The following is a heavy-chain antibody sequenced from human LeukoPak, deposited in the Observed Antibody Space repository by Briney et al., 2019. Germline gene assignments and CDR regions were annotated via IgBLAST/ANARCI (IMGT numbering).Heavy chain of an antibody. CDR2: ISAYNGNT. Sequence: EASVKVSCEASGYTFTSYGISWVRQAPGQGLEWMGWISAYNGNTNYAQKLQGRVTMTTDTSTSTAYMELRSLRSDDTAVYYCARRSFCSSTSCYTYYFDYWGQGTLVTVSS. CDR3: ARRSFCSSTSCYTYYFDY. J-gene: IGHJ4*02. CDR1: GYTFTSYG. D-gene: IGHD2-2*02. V-gene: IGHV1-18*04.